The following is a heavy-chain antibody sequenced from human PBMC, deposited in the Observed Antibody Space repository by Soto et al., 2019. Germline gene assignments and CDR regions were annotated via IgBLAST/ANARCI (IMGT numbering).Heavy chain of an antibody. CDR2: INHNSAYI. Sequence: EVQLVESGGGLVKPGGSLRLSCVASGFTFNSYTMNWVRQAPGEGLEWVSSINHNSAYIYYADSVQGRFTISRDNAKNSLYLQMNSLGAEDTAVYYCVRLSSGDFGGDYWGQGTLVTVSS. CDR1: GFTFNSYT. J-gene: IGHJ4*02. V-gene: IGHV3-21*01. D-gene: IGHD3-10*01. CDR3: VRLSSGDFGGDY.